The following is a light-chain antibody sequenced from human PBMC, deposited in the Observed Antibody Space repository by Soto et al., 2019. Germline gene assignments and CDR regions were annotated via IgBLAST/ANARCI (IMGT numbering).Light chain of an antibody. CDR3: QQYDNLPLS. Sequence: DIQRTQSPSSLSASVGDRVTITCQASQAIITYLNWFQQRPGKAPKLLIYDASHLETGLPSRFSGSGSGTAFTLTIRSLQPEDVGTYYFQQYDNLPLSFGGGPNVEV. J-gene: IGKJ4*01. CDR2: DAS. CDR1: QAIITY. V-gene: IGKV1-33*01.